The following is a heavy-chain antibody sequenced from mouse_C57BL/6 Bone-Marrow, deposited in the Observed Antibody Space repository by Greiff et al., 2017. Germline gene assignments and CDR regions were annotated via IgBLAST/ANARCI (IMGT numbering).Heavy chain of an antibody. CDR2: IWSGGST. V-gene: IGHV2-2*01. CDR3: ARDFAGEFAY. Sequence: QVQLQQSGPGLVQPSQSLSITCTVSGFSLTSYGVHWVRQSPGKGLEWLGVIWSGGSTDYNAAFISRLSISKDNSKSQVFFKMNSLQADDTAIYYCARDFAGEFAYWGQGTLVTVSA. J-gene: IGHJ3*01. CDR1: GFSLTSYG.